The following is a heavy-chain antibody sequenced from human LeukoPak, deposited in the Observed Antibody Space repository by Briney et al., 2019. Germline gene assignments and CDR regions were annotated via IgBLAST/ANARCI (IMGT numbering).Heavy chain of an antibody. V-gene: IGHV3-30*18. CDR1: VFIFSSYS. D-gene: IGHD2-8*02. CDR3: AKDTDGKVYGMDV. Sequence: GRSLRLSCAAAVFIFSSYSVHWVRQAPGKGLEWVAVTSYDGSNKYYADSVKGRFTISRDNSKNTLYLQMNSLRAEDTAVYYCAKDTDGKVYGMDVWGQGTTVTVSS. J-gene: IGHJ6*02. CDR2: TSYDGSNK.